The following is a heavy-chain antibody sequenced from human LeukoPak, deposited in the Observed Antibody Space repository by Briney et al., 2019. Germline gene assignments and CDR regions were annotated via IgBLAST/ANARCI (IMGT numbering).Heavy chain of an antibody. D-gene: IGHD5-18*01. CDR3: ARNTYSYDY. CDR1: GFTFSSHD. Sequence: PGGSLRLSCAASGFTFSSHDMNWVRQAPGKGLDWVSYISNSGTTIYYADSVKGRFTISRDNAKNSLYLQMNSLRAEDTAVYYCARNTYSYDYWGQGTLVTVSS. J-gene: IGHJ4*02. CDR2: ISNSGTTI. V-gene: IGHV3-48*03.